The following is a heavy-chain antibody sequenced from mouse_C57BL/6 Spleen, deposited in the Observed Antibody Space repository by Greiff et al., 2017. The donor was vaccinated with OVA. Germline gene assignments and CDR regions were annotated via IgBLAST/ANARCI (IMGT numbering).Heavy chain of an antibody. J-gene: IGHJ2*01. CDR3: TTERGDY. CDR2: IDPENGDT. CDR1: GFNIKDDY. Sequence: EVKLMESGAELVRPGASVKLSCTASGFNIKDDYMHWVKQRPEQGLEWIGWIDPENGDTEYASKFQGKATITADTSSNTAYLQLSSLTSEDTAVYYCTTERGDYWGQGTTLTVSS. V-gene: IGHV14-4*01.